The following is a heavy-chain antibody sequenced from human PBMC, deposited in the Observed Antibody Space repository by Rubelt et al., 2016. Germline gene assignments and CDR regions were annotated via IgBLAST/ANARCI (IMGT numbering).Heavy chain of an antibody. CDR2: IIPILGIA. V-gene: IGHV1-69*04. Sequence: GQGLEWMGRIIPILGIANYAQKLQGRVTMTTDTSTSTAYMELRSLRSDDTAVYYCAGGGNSDLDYWGQGTLVTVSS. CDR3: AGGGNSDLDY. D-gene: IGHD4-23*01. J-gene: IGHJ4*02.